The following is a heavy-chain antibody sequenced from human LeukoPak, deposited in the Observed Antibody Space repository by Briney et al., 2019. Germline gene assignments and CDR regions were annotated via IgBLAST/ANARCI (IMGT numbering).Heavy chain of an antibody. V-gene: IGHV5-51*01. CDR1: GYFFKNYW. CDR2: IYPNDSDT. CDR3: AKQSIYYYGMDV. Sequence: GESLKISCEASGYFFKNYWIAWVRQMPEKGLEWMGIIYPNDSDTRYNPSFQGQVAISADTSTNTAYLQWNSLKASDTAMYYCAKQSIYYYGMDVWGQGTTVTVSS. J-gene: IGHJ6*02.